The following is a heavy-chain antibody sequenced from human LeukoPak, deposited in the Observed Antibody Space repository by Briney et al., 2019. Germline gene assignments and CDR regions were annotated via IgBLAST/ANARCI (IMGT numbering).Heavy chain of an antibody. J-gene: IGHJ6*02. V-gene: IGHV3-11*05. CDR2: ISSSSSDT. CDR3: ARGHHGMEV. Sequence: PGGSLRLSCAASEFSFSDYYMSWIRQAPRKGLEWVSYISSSSSDTDYADSVKGRFTISRDNAKNSLFLQMNSLGAEDTAVYYCARGHHGMEVWGRGTTVTVSS. CDR1: EFSFSDYY.